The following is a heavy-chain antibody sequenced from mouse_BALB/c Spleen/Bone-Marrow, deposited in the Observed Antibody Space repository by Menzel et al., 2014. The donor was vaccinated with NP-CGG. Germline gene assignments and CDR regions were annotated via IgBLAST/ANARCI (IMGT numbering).Heavy chain of an antibody. Sequence: VQLQQSGPELVRPGVSVKISCKGFGYTFTGYAIHWVKQSHAKTLEWIGVISSYSGNTNYNQKFKGRAPMTVDKSSSTAYMELARLTSEDTAIYYCASTAGTQYDYFAYWGQGTTLTVSS. CDR3: ASTAGTQYDYFAY. J-gene: IGHJ2*01. V-gene: IGHV1-67*01. CDR2: ISSYSGNT. D-gene: IGHD1-2*01. CDR1: GYTFTGYA.